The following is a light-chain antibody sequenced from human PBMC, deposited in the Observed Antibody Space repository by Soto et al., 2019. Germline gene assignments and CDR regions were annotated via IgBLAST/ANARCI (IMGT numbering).Light chain of an antibody. Sequence: EIVMTQSPATLSVSPGERATLSCRASQSVSSSYLAWYQQKPGQAPRLLIYGASTRATGIPARFSGSGSGTEFTLTISSLQSEDFAAYYCQHYYNWPRTFGQGTKVDIK. CDR3: QHYYNWPRT. J-gene: IGKJ1*01. V-gene: IGKV3-15*01. CDR1: QSVSSSY. CDR2: GAS.